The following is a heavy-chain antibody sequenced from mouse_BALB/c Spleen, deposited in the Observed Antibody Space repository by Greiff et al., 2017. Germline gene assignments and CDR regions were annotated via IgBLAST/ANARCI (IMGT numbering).Heavy chain of an antibody. CDR2: IWAGGST. D-gene: IGHD2-2*01. CDR1: GFSLTSYG. CDR3: ARVVYYGYDDAMDY. V-gene: IGHV2-9*02. J-gene: IGHJ4*01. Sequence: VKLMESGPGLVAPSQSLSITCTVSGFSLTSYGVHWVRQPPGKGLEWLGVIWAGGSTNYNSALMSRLSISKDNSKSQVFLKMNSLQTDDTAMYYCARVVYYGYDDAMDYWGQGTSVTVSS.